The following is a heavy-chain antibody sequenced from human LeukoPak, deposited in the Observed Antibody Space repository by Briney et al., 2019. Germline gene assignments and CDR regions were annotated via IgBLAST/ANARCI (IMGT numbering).Heavy chain of an antibody. CDR1: GWSFSGHY. Sequence: PSLTVSLTCAVYGWSFSGHYWSWIRQPPGKGLEWIGEIYLSGSTNYDPSLKSRVTISVDESKNQFSLKLSSVTAADTAVYYCASETSYYYDSSGYPKPSADAFDIWGQGTMVTVSS. D-gene: IGHD3-22*01. J-gene: IGHJ3*02. V-gene: IGHV4-34*01. CDR2: IYLSGST. CDR3: ASETSYYYDSSGYPKPSADAFDI.